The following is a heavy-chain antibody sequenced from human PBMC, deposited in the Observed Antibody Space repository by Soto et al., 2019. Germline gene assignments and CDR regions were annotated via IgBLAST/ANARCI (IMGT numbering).Heavy chain of an antibody. Sequence: QVQLVQSGADVKKPGASVKVSCKTSGYTFTSYGTSWVRQVPGQGLEWMGWISAYSGNINYAQKFQDIVTMTTDTSTSTAYMELRSLRSADTAVYYGARDCSGATCAFTYWGQGTLVTVSS. CDR2: ISAYSGNI. CDR3: ARDCSGATCAFTY. CDR1: GYTFTSYG. D-gene: IGHD2-15*01. J-gene: IGHJ4*02. V-gene: IGHV1-18*01.